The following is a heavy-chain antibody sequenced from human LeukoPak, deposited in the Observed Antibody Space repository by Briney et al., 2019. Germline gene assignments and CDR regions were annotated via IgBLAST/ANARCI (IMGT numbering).Heavy chain of an antibody. J-gene: IGHJ4*02. CDR2: LYHTGSA. D-gene: IGHD4-17*01. V-gene: IGHV4-34*11. CDR1: GGSFSGYY. CDR3: ARASHDYGDYSHFDY. Sequence: SETLSLTCAVYGGSFSGYYWSWIRQPPGKGLEWVGTLYHTGSAYYNPSLKSRVTISVDTSNNQFSLRLTSVTAADTGVYYCARASHDYGDYSHFDYWGQGTLVTVSS.